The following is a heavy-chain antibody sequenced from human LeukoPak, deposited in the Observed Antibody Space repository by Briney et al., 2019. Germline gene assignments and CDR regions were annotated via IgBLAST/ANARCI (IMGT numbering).Heavy chain of an antibody. Sequence: GGSLRLSCAASGFTFSSYSMNWVRQAPGKGLEWVSSISSSSYIYYADSVKGRFTISRDNAKNSLYLQMNSPRAEDTAVYYCARDPSPYYDFWSGYYYMDVWGKGTTVTVSS. D-gene: IGHD3-3*01. CDR1: GFTFSSYS. V-gene: IGHV3-21*01. CDR3: ARDPSPYYDFWSGYYYMDV. J-gene: IGHJ6*03. CDR2: ISSSSYI.